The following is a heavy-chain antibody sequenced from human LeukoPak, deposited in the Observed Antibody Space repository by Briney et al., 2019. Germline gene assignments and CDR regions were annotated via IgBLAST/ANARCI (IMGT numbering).Heavy chain of an antibody. V-gene: IGHV3-15*07. CDR1: GFTFSNAW. CDR3: ATDFYDST. D-gene: IGHD3-22*01. Sequence: PGGSLRLSCATSGFTFSNAWMNWVRQAPGKGLEWVGRIRSNSDGGTIDYAAPVKGRFTLSRDDSKTTLYLQMNGLQTEDTAVYYCATDFYDSTWGQGTLVTVSS. CDR2: IRSNSDGGTI. J-gene: IGHJ5*02.